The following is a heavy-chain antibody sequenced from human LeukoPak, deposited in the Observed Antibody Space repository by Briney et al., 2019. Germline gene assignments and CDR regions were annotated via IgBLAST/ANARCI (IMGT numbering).Heavy chain of an antibody. J-gene: IGHJ4*02. CDR1: GYRFTNYW. CDR2: IYPDDSDS. V-gene: IGHV5-51*01. D-gene: IGHD7-27*01. CDR3: ARQNWASGDY. Sequence: GESLKISCQGSGYRFTNYWIAWVRQMPGKGLEWMGIIYPDDSDSRYSPSFQGQVTMSVDKSISTAYLQWSSLKTSDTAIYYCARQNWASGDYWGQGTLVTVSS.